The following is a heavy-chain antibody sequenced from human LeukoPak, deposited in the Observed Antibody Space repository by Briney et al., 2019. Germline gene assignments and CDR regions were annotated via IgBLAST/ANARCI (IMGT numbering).Heavy chain of an antibody. D-gene: IGHD2-2*02. CDR2: IYPGDSDT. CDR3: ARQGARIGYCGSTSCYTVWFDP. Sequence: GESLKISCKGSGYSFTSYWIGWVRQMPGKGLEWMGIIYPGDSDTRYSPSFQGQVTISADKSISTAYLQWSSLKASDTAMYYCARQGARIGYCGSTSCYTVWFDPWGQGTLVTVSS. CDR1: GYSFTSYW. J-gene: IGHJ5*02. V-gene: IGHV5-51*01.